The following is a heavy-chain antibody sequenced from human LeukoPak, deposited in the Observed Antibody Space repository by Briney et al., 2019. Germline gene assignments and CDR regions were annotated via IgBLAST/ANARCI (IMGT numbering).Heavy chain of an antibody. V-gene: IGHV3-23*01. D-gene: IGHD3-16*01. CDR1: GFMFSHSA. CDR2: ISESGGAT. J-gene: IGHJ4*02. Sequence: GGSLRLSRAASGFMFSHSAMTWVRQTPGKGLDWVSGISESGGATYYAGSAKGRFTISRDNSKNTLYLQMNSLRSDDTAVYYCATVGVGWVAFEYWGQGALVTVSS. CDR3: ATVGVGWVAFEY.